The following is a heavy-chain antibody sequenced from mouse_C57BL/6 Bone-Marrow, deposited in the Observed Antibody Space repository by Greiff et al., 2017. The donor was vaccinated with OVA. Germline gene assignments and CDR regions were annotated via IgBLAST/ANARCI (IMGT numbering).Heavy chain of an antibody. CDR2: ILPGSGST. J-gene: IGHJ4*01. D-gene: IGHD1-1*01. V-gene: IGHV1-9*01. Sequence: VQLQQSGAELMKPGASVKLSCKATGYTFTGYWIEWVKQRPGHGLEWIGEILPGSGSTNYNEKFKGKATFTADTSSNTAYMQLSSLTTEDSAIYYCAPIYYYGSSYYYAMDYWGQGTSVTVSS. CDR1: GYTFTGYW. CDR3: APIYYYGSSYYYAMDY.